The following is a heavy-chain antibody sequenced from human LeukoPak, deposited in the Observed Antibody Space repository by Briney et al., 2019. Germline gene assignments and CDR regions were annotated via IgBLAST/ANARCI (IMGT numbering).Heavy chain of an antibody. Sequence: GGSLRLSCAASGFTFSNAWMNWGRQAPGEGLEWVGRIKDKCDGGTTDYAAPVKGRFSISRDDSKNTLYLQMNSLKTEDTAVYYCATADGGYDFWRADYFDYWGQGTLVTVSS. CDR2: IKDKCDGGTT. CDR3: ATADGGYDFWRADYFDY. V-gene: IGHV3-15*07. CDR1: GFTFSNAW. J-gene: IGHJ4*02. D-gene: IGHD3-3*01.